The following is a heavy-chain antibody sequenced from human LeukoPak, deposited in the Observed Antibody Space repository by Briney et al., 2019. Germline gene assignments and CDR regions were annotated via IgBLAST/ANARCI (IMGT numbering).Heavy chain of an antibody. D-gene: IGHD3-22*01. CDR3: AKDLFDSSGYYSTGLLY. V-gene: IGHV3-9*01. Sequence: GRSLRLSCAASGFTFDDYAMHWVRQAPGKGLEWVSGISWNSGSIGYADSVKGRFTISRDNAKNSLYLQMNSLRAEDTALYYCAKDLFDSSGYYSTGLLYWGQGTLVTVSS. J-gene: IGHJ4*02. CDR1: GFTFDDYA. CDR2: ISWNSGSI.